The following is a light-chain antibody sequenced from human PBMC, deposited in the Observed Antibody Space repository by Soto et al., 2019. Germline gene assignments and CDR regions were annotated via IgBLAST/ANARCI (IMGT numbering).Light chain of an antibody. Sequence: DIVMTQSPDSLAESLGERATINCKSSQSVLSSSNHKNYLPWYQQKPGLPPKVLIYWASTRESGVPDRFSGSGSGTDFTLTISSLQAEDVAVYYCQQYYSSPWTFGQGTKVEIK. J-gene: IGKJ1*01. CDR1: QSVLSSSNHKNY. V-gene: IGKV4-1*01. CDR2: WAS. CDR3: QQYYSSPWT.